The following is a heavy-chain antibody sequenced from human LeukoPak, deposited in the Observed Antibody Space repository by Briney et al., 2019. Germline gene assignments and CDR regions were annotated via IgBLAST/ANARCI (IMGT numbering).Heavy chain of an antibody. CDR2: IFPILGIA. J-gene: IGHJ6*02. Sequence: GASVKLSCKASVGTFSSYTISWVRRAPGQGLECRVSIFPILGIANYAQKFQGGVTITADKSTSTAYMELSSLRSEDTAVYYCAIRYCSGGSCFTGMDVWGQGTTVTVSS. CDR3: AIRYCSGGSCFTGMDV. CDR1: VGTFSSYT. V-gene: IGHV1-69*02. D-gene: IGHD2-15*01.